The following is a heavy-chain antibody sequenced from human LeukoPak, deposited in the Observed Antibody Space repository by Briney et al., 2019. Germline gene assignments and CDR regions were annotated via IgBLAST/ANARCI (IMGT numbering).Heavy chain of an antibody. CDR3: ASGGGGLRYFDWPPFDY. J-gene: IGHJ4*02. Sequence: VASVKVSCKASGGTFSSYAISWVRQAPGQGLEWMGGIIPIFGTANYAQKFQGRVTITVDESTSTAYMELSSLRSEDTAVYYCASGGGGLRYFDWPPFDYWGQGTLVTVSS. CDR1: GGTFSSYA. V-gene: IGHV1-69*13. CDR2: IIPIFGTA. D-gene: IGHD3-9*01.